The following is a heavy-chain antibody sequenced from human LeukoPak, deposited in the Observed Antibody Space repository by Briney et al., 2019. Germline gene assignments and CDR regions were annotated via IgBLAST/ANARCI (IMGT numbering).Heavy chain of an antibody. CDR3: AKVRGLYYYYGMDV. CDR1: GFVFRSYA. Sequence: RGGSLRLSCAASGFVFRSYAMSGVRRAPGKGREWGSDISDRAATTSFADSVKGRFTISRDNSKNTLYLQMNNLRAEDTAVYYCAKVRGLYYYYGMDVWGQGTTITVSS. D-gene: IGHD3/OR15-3a*01. J-gene: IGHJ6*02. CDR2: ISDRAATT. V-gene: IGHV3-23*01.